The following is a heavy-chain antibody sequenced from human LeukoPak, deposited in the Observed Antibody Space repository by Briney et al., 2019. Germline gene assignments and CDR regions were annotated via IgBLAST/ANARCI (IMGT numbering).Heavy chain of an antibody. J-gene: IGHJ4*02. Sequence: SETLSLTCTVSGGSISSYYWSWVRQPPGKGLEWIGYIYYSGSTNYNPSLKSRVTISVDTSKNQFSLKLSSVTAADTAVYYCARGSAAAGLFFDYWGQGTLVTVSS. CDR2: IYYSGST. CDR1: GGSISSYY. V-gene: IGHV4-59*01. CDR3: ARGSAAAGLFFDY. D-gene: IGHD6-13*01.